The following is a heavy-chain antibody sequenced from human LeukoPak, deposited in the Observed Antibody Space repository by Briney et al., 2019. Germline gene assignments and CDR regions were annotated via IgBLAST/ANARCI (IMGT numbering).Heavy chain of an antibody. CDR3: ARGSIGVWFGELFPEYFQH. Sequence: ASVKVSCKASGYTFTSYDINWVRQATGQGLEWMGWMNPNSGNTGYAQKFQGRVTMTRNTSISTAYMELSSLGSEDTAVYYCARGSIGVWFGELFPEYFQHWGQGTLVTVSS. CDR2: MNPNSGNT. CDR1: GYTFTSYD. J-gene: IGHJ1*01. D-gene: IGHD3-10*01. V-gene: IGHV1-8*01.